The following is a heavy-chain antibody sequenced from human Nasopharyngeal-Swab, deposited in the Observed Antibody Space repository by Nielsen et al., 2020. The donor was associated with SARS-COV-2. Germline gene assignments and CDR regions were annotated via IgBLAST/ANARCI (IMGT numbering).Heavy chain of an antibody. V-gene: IGHV3-21*01. J-gene: IGHJ3*02. Sequence: ARQMPGKGLEWVSSISSSSSYIYYADSVKGRFTISRDNAKNSLYLQMNSLRAEDTAVYYCARLQWLDTGIDAFDIWGQGTMVTVSS. CDR3: ARLQWLDTGIDAFDI. D-gene: IGHD6-19*01. CDR2: ISSSSSYI.